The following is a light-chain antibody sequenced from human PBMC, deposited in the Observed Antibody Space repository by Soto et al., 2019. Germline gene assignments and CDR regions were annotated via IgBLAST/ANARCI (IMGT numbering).Light chain of an antibody. Sequence: EIVMTQSPATLSVSPGERATLSCRASQSVTSKLAWYQQKPGQAPRLLIYGASTRATGIPARFSGSGSGTEFTLTISSLQSEDFAVYFCQQYNEWPPLTFGPGTKVDIK. CDR2: GAS. CDR3: QQYNEWPPLT. CDR1: QSVTSK. V-gene: IGKV3-15*01. J-gene: IGKJ3*01.